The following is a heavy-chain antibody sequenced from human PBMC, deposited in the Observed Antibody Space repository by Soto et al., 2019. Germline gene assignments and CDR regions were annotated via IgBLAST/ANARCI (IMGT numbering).Heavy chain of an antibody. CDR3: ARSISITIFGVGRGGMDV. CDR1: GYTFTGYY. Sequence: ASVKVSCKASGYTFTGYYMHWVRQAPGQGLEWMGWINPNSGGTNYAQKFQGWVTMTRDTSISTAYMELSRLRSDDTAVYYCARSISITIFGVGRGGMDVWGQGTTVTV. J-gene: IGHJ6*02. D-gene: IGHD3-3*01. CDR2: INPNSGGT. V-gene: IGHV1-2*04.